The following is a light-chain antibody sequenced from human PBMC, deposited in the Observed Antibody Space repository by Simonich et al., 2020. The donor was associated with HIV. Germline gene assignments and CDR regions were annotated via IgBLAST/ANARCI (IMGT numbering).Light chain of an antibody. J-gene: IGKJ5*01. CDR3: QQYYAAPIT. CDR1: QSLLSNNKNF. Sequence: DIVMTQSPDSLPVSLGERATINCKSSQSLLSNNKNFLAWFQHKPGPPPKMLIYWASTRESGVPDRFSGSGSGTDFTLTISSLQAEDVAVYYCQQYYAAPITFGQGTRLEI. CDR2: WAS. V-gene: IGKV4-1*01.